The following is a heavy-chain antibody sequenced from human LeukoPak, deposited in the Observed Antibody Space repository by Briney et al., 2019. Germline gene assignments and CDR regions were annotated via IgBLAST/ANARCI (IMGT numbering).Heavy chain of an antibody. D-gene: IGHD3-10*01. Sequence: GGSLRVSCAASGFTFSSYAMSWVRQAPGKGLEWVSAISGSGGSTYYADSVKGRFTISRDTSKNTLYLQMNSLRAEDTAVYYCAKSSGSYYGAFAIWGQGTMVTVSS. CDR1: GFTFSSYA. V-gene: IGHV3-23*01. J-gene: IGHJ3*02. CDR2: ISGSGGST. CDR3: AKSSGSYYGAFAI.